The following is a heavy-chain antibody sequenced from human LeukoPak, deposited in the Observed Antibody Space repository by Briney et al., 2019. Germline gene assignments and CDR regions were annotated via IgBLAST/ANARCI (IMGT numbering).Heavy chain of an antibody. CDR3: ARDGGLRFFP. J-gene: IGHJ5*02. CDR1: GGSISSGGCY. V-gene: IGHV4-31*11. D-gene: IGHD3-3*01. Sequence: SQTLSLTCAVSGGSISSGGCYWSWIRQHPGKGLEWIGYIYYSGSTYYNPSLKSRVTISVDTSKNQFSLKLSSVTAADTAVYYCARDGGLRFFPWGQGTLVTVSS. CDR2: IYYSGST.